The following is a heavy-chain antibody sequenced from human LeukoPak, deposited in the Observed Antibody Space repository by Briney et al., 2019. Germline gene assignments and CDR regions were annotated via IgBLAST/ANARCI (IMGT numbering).Heavy chain of an antibody. V-gene: IGHV3-7*03. CDR1: DITFRSFR. J-gene: IGHJ5*02. Sequence: GGSLRLSCAASDITFRSFRMTWVRQAPGKGLEWVANIKQDGREKYYGDSVKGRFTISRDNAKNLLYLQMNSLRAEDTAMYYCAPRAYSSSNWFDPWGQGTLVTVSS. CDR2: IKQDGREK. CDR3: APRAYSSSNWFDP. D-gene: IGHD6-6*01.